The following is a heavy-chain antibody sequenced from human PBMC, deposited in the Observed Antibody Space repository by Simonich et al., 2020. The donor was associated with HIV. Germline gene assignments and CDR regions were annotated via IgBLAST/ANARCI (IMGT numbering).Heavy chain of an antibody. CDR2: LDPEDGER. D-gene: IGHD3-16*01. J-gene: IGHJ2*01. CDR3: ARGWDWYFEL. Sequence: QVHLVQSGAEMKKSGASVKVSCKVSGYTLTELSMHWVRQAPGKGLEWMGNLDPEDGERIYAQKFQGRVTMTEDTSTDTAYMELSSLRSEDTAIYYCARGWDWYFELWGRGTLVTVSS. CDR1: GYTLTELS. V-gene: IGHV1-24*01.